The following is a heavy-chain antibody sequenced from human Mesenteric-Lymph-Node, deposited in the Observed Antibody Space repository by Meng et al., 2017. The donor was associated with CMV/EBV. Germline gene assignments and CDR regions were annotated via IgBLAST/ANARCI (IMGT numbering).Heavy chain of an antibody. CDR3: ARGALRFVEWLGGRVGYYYYGMDV. CDR1: GGSFSGYY. V-gene: IGHV4-34*01. J-gene: IGHJ6*02. Sequence: LRLSCAVYGGSFSGYYWSWIRQPPGKGLEWIGEINHSGSTNYNPSLKSRVTISVDTSKNQFSLKLSSVTAADTAVYYCARGALRFVEWLGGRVGYYYYGMDVWGQGTTVTVSS. D-gene: IGHD3-3*01. CDR2: INHSGST.